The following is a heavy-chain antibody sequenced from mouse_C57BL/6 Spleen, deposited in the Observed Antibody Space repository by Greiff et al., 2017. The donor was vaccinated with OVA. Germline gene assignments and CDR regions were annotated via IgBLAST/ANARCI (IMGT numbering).Heavy chain of an antibody. D-gene: IGHD2-4*01. J-gene: IGHJ2*01. CDR2: IYPSDSET. CDR1: GYTFTSYW. V-gene: IGHV1-61*01. Sequence: QVQLQQPGAELVRPGSSVKLSCKASGYTFTSYWMDWVKQRPGQGLEWIGNIYPSDSETHYNQKFKDKATLTVDKSSSTAYMQLSSLTSEDSAVYYCARRGLRGFDYWGQGTTLTVSS. CDR3: ARRGLRGFDY.